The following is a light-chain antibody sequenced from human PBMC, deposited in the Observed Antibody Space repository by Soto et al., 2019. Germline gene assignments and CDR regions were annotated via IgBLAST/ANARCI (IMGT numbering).Light chain of an antibody. CDR1: QNVNNNY. J-gene: IGKJ4*01. CDR2: DAS. V-gene: IGKV3-20*01. CDR3: QQYGSAPLT. Sequence: EIVLTQSPGTLSLSPGERATLSCRASQNVNNNYLAWYQQKPGQAPRLLIYDASRRATDIPDRFSGSGSGTDFTLTISRLEPEDSAVYSCQQYGSAPLTFGGGTKVEIK.